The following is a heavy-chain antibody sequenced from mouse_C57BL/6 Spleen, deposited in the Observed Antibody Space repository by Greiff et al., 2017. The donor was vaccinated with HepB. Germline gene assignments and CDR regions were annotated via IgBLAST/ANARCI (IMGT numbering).Heavy chain of an antibody. CDR3: ARHLGLTYWYFDV. CDR1: GYTFTSYW. V-gene: IGHV1-72*01. CDR2: IDPNSGGT. J-gene: IGHJ1*03. Sequence: VQLQQSEAELVKPGASVKLSCKASGYTFTSYWMHWVKQRPGRGLEWIGRIDPNSGGTKYNEKFKSKATLTVDKPSSTAYMQLSSLKSEDSAVSYCARHLGLTYWYFDVWGTGTTVTVSS. D-gene: IGHD3-1*01.